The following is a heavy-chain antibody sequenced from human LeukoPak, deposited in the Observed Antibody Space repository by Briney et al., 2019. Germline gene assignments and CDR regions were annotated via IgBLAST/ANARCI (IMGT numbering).Heavy chain of an antibody. CDR2: IKQDGSEK. D-gene: IGHD1-14*01. Sequence: PGGSLRLSCAASGFSFSTYWMSWVRQAPGKGLEWVANIKQDGSEKYYVDSVKGRFTISRDNAKNSMYLQMNSLRAEDTAVYYCARYPRARPDYWGQGTLVTVSS. J-gene: IGHJ4*02. V-gene: IGHV3-7*01. CDR3: ARYPRARPDY. CDR1: GFSFSTYW.